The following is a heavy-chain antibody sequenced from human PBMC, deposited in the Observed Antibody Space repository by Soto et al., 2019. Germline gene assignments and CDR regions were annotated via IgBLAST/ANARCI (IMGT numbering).Heavy chain of an antibody. J-gene: IGHJ4*02. V-gene: IGHV4-34*01. D-gene: IGHD2-15*01. CDR1: GGSLSGYY. Sequence: SETLSLTCAVYGGSLSGYYWSWIRQPPGKGQEWIGEINHSGSTNYNPSLKSRVTISVDTSKNQFSLKLSSVTAADTAVYYCARAQGRYCSGGSCSGALGYWGQGTLVTVSS. CDR2: INHSGST. CDR3: ARAQGRYCSGGSCSGALGY.